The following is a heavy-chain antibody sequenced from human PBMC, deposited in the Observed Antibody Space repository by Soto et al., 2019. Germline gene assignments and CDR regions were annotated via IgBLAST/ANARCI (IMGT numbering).Heavy chain of an antibody. Sequence: GGSRRLSCLASGFTFSDFAMTWVRHVPGRGLEWVASLDGAGGSTYYAESVRGRFSISRDNSQNTLFLQMKRLTVDDTAIYYCAAPRDEYGSGVSWFTYGMDIWGQGTTVTVSS. CDR2: LDGAGGST. V-gene: IGHV3-23*01. J-gene: IGHJ6*02. CDR1: GFTFSDFA. D-gene: IGHD3-10*01. CDR3: AAPRDEYGSGVSWFTYGMDI.